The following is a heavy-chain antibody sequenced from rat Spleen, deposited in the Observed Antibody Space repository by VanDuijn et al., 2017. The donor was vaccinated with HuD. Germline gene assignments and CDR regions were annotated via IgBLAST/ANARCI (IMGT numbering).Heavy chain of an antibody. CDR1: GFNFNDYW. D-gene: IGHD5-1*01. J-gene: IGHJ2*01. V-gene: IGHV5-7*01. Sequence: EVQLVESGGGLVQPGRSLKLSCAASGFNFNDYWMDWVRQAPKKGLEWVATISYDGSSTYYRDSVKGRFTISRDNAKSTLYLQMDSLRSEDTATYYCARHGLGEDYWGQGVMVTVSS. CDR2: ISYDGSST. CDR3: ARHGLGEDY.